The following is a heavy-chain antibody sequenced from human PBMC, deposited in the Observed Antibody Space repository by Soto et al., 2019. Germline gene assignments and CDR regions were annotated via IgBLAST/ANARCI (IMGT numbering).Heavy chain of an antibody. Sequence: QLQLQESGSGLGKPSQPLSLTCAVSGGSISSGGYSWSWIRQPPGKGLEWIGYIDHSGSPYYNPSHKRRVTRTVNRSKNQSTRNLSSVTAADTAVDNCARGRTTVTTDDYWGQGTLVTVSS. D-gene: IGHD4-4*01. CDR1: GGSISSGGYS. J-gene: IGHJ4*02. CDR3: ARGRTTVTTDDY. CDR2: IDHSGSP. V-gene: IGHV4-30-2*01.